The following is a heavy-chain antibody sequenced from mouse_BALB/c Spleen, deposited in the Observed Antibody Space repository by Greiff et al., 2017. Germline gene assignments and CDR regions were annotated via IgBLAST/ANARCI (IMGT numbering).Heavy chain of an antibody. CDR2: ISYSGST. V-gene: IGHV3-2*02. D-gene: IGHD2-14*01. CDR1: GYSITSDYA. Sequence: DVKLQESGPGLVKPSQSLSLTCTVTGYSITSDYAWNWIRQFPGNKLEWMGYISYSGSTSYNPSLKSRISITRDTSKNQFFLQLNSVTTEDTATYYCAKGRDYYRYDRVFAYWGQGTLVTVSA. CDR3: AKGRDYYRYDRVFAY. J-gene: IGHJ3*01.